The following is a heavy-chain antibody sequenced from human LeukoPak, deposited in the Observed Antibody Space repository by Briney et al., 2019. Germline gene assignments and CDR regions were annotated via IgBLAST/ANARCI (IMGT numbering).Heavy chain of an antibody. J-gene: IGHJ3*01. D-gene: IGHD1-7*01. CDR2: IYYTGST. CDR3: ARVPGGGTAAN. Sequence: SETLSLTCTVSGGSVSSGSYYWSWIRQPPGKGLEWIGYIYYTGSTNYNPSLKSRVTISVDTSKNQFSLRLSSVTAADTAVYYCARVPGGGTAANWGQGTMVTVSS. CDR1: GGSVSSGSYY. V-gene: IGHV4-61*01.